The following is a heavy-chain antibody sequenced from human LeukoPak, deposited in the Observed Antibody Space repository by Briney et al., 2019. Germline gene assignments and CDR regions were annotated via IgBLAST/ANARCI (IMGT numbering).Heavy chain of an antibody. J-gene: IGHJ6*03. Sequence: SETLSLTCAVYGGSFSGYYWSWIRQPPGKGLEWIGEINHSGSTNYNPSLKSRLSISVDTSKNQFSLKLSSVTAADTAVYYCARSVEGYCSGGSCYSYYYYMDVWGKGTTVTVSS. CDR3: ARSVEGYCSGGSCYSYYYYMDV. CDR2: INHSGST. V-gene: IGHV4-34*01. CDR1: GGSFSGYY. D-gene: IGHD2-15*01.